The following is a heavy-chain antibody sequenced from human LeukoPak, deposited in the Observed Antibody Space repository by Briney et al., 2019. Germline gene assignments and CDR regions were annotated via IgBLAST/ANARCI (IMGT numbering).Heavy chain of an antibody. CDR2: ISGSGDGGSGGNT. J-gene: IGHJ6*03. V-gene: IGHV3-23*01. D-gene: IGHD2-2*01. Sequence: GGSLRLSCAASGFTFSTYAMSWVRQAPGKGLEWVSAISGSGDGGSGGNTYYADSVKGRFTISRDNSKNTLYLQMNSLRAEDTAVYYCATVPAAKMERGYYYYYYMDVWGKGPRSPSP. CDR3: ATVPAAKMERGYYYYYYMDV. CDR1: GFTFSTYA.